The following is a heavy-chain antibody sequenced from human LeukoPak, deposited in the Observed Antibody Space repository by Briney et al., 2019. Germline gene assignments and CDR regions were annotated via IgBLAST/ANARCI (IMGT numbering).Heavy chain of an antibody. J-gene: IGHJ6*02. Sequence: KXLXXXAVISXDGSNKYYADSVKGRFTISRDNSKNTLYLQMNSLRAEDTAVYYCAKDVRSSGWYIYYYYGMDVWGQGTTVTVSS. V-gene: IGHV3-30*18. CDR2: ISXDGSNK. CDR3: AKDVRSSGWYIYYYYGMDV. D-gene: IGHD6-19*01.